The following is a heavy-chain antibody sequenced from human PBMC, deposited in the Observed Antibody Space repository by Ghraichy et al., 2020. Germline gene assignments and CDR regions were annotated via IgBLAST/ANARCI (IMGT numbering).Heavy chain of an antibody. D-gene: IGHD4-11*01. J-gene: IGHJ4*02. CDR2: VYYDGST. V-gene: IGHV4-30-2*01. CDR3: ATARNYVGFDS. Sequence: PLSLTCAVSGGAISSSAYSWTWVRQPPEKGLEWIAYVYYDGSTYYNPSLKSRVTISLGNSKNQFSLELTSVTAAATAVYYCATARNYVGFDSWGQGTLVTVSS. CDR1: GGAISSSAYS.